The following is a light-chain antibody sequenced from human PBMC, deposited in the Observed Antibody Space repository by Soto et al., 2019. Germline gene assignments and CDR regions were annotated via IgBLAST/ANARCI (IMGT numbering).Light chain of an antibody. J-gene: IGLJ3*02. CDR3: CSYAGGSTGV. CDR1: SSDVGNYVL. Sequence: QSALTQPASVSGSPRQSITISCTGTSSDVGNYVLVSWYQQHAGIAPKLIIYDVTERPSGVSDRFSGSKSGNTASLTISGLQAEDEADYFCCSYAGGSTGVFGGGTKLTVL. V-gene: IGLV2-23*02. CDR2: DVT.